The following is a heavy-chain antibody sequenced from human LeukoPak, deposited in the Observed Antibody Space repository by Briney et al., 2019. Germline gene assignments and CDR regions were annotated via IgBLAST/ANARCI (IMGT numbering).Heavy chain of an antibody. Sequence: GGSLRLSCAASGFTFSSYAMSWVRQAPGKGLEWVSAISGSGGSTSYADSVKGRFTISRDNSKNTLYLQMNSLRAEDTAVYYCAKERTYYYDSSGYYLGDWGQGTLVTVSS. CDR3: AKERTYYYDSSGYYLGD. CDR2: ISGSGGST. CDR1: GFTFSSYA. J-gene: IGHJ4*02. V-gene: IGHV3-23*01. D-gene: IGHD3-22*01.